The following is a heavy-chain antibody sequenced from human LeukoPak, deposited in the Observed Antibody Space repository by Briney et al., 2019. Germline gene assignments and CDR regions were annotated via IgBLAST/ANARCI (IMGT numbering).Heavy chain of an antibody. D-gene: IGHD6-6*01. CDR1: GGSISTYH. J-gene: IGHJ1*01. CDR2: IYHSGST. V-gene: IGHV4-59*01. CDR3: AKGGAARLHFQN. Sequence: SETLSLTCTVSGGSISTYHWNWIRQPPGKGLEWIGYIYHSGSTNYNPSLQSRVTISVDTSKNQFSLNLNSVTAADTAVYYCAKGGAARLHFQNWGQGTLVTVSS.